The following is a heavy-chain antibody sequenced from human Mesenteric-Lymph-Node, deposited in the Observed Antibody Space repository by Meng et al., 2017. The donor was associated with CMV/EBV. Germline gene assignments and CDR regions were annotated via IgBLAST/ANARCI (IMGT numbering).Heavy chain of an antibody. CDR3: TTSAYITPYAFDI. CDR1: GFTFSNAW. J-gene: IGHJ3*02. V-gene: IGHV3-15*01. Sequence: GGSLSLSCAVSGFTFSNAWMSWVSQAPGEGLGWVGRIKSKTDGGTTDYAAPVKGRFTISRDDSTNTMYLQMNNLKTEDTAVYYCTTSAYITPYAFDIWGQGTMVTVSS. D-gene: IGHD3-10*01. CDR2: IKSKTDGGTT.